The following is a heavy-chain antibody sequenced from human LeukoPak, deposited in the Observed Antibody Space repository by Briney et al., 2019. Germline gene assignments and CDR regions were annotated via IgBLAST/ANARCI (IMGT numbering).Heavy chain of an antibody. CDR1: GGSISSGDYY. D-gene: IGHD3-3*01. CDR2: IYYSGST. J-gene: IGHJ5*02. CDR3: ARASVIGVRFDP. Sequence: SQTLSLTCTVSGGSISSGDYYWSWIRQPPGKGLEWIGYIYYSGSTYYNPSLKSRVTISVDTSKNQFSLRLSSVTAADTAVYYCARASVIGVRFDPWGQGTLVTVSS. V-gene: IGHV4-30-4*08.